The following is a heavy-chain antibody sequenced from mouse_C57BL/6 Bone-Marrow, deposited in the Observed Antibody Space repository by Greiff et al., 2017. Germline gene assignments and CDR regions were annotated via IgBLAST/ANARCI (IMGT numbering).Heavy chain of an antibody. V-gene: IGHV1-64*01. CDR1: GYTLTSYW. CDR2: IHPNSGST. J-gene: IGHJ3*01. Sequence: VQLQQPGAELVKPGASVTLSCKASGYTLTSYWMHWVKQRPGQGLEWIGMIHPNSGSTNYNEKFKSKATLTVDKSSSTAYMQLSSLTSEDSAVYYCARCSFSFAYWGQGTLVTVSA. CDR3: ARCSFSFAY.